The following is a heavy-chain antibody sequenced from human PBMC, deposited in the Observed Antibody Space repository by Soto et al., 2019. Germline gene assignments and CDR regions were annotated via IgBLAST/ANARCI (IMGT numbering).Heavy chain of an antibody. D-gene: IGHD2-21*01. CDR1: GGSFSGYY. J-gene: IGHJ6*02. V-gene: IGHV4-34*01. CDR2: INHRGST. CDR3: ARGLTNIVVGVYGMDV. Sequence: QVQLQQWGAGLLKPSETLSLTCAVYGGSFSGYYWSWIRQPPGKGLEWIGEINHRGSTNHNQSLKSRVTISVDTSKNQFALKLCSVTAADTAVYYCARGLTNIVVGVYGMDVWGQGTTVTVSS.